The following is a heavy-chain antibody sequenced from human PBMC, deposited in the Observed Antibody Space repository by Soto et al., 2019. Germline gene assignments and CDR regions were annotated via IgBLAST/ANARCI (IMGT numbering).Heavy chain of an antibody. V-gene: IGHV1-3*01. Sequence: ASVKVPCKASGYTFTSYAMHWVRQAPGQRLEWMGWINAGNGNTKYSQKFQGRVTITRDTSASTAYMELSSLRSEDTAVYYCARDHEAVAGSDYWGQGTLVTVSS. J-gene: IGHJ4*02. CDR3: ARDHEAVAGSDY. D-gene: IGHD6-19*01. CDR2: INAGNGNT. CDR1: GYTFTSYA.